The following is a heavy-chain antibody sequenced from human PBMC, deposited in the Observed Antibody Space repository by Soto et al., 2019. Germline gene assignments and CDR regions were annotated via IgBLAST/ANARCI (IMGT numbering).Heavy chain of an antibody. D-gene: IGHD5-12*01. CDR1: GYTFTIYG. Sequence: QVKLVQSGGEVKKPGASVKVSCKASGYTFTIYGINWVRQAPGQGLEWMGWISPDNGNTNYAQKLQGRVTMTTDTSTSTAYMELRSLGSDDTAVYYWARALGYSGYAGMDVWGQGTTVTVSS. CDR3: ARALGYSGYAGMDV. CDR2: ISPDNGNT. V-gene: IGHV1-18*01. J-gene: IGHJ6*02.